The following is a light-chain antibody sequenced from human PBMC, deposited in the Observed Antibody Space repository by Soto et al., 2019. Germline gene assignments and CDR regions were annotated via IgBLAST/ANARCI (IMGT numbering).Light chain of an antibody. V-gene: IGKV3-15*01. Sequence: EIVMTQSPATLSVSAGERVTLSCRASQRFDSTLAWYQQKPGQPPRLIIYGTSTRATGIPARFSGSGSGTEFTLTISSLQAEDFAVYYCQQYSYWPYTFGQGTKLEIK. CDR2: GTS. J-gene: IGKJ2*01. CDR3: QQYSYWPYT. CDR1: QRFDST.